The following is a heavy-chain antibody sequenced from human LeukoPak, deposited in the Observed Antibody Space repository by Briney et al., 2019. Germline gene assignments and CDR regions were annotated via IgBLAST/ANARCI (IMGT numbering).Heavy chain of an antibody. J-gene: IGHJ5*02. V-gene: IGHV4-59*01. CDR3: ARAPRLQPKLWFDP. D-gene: IGHD2-15*01. CDR2: VYYTGTT. CDR1: GFSFSLYT. Sequence: PGGSLRLSCAASGFSFSLYTMNWICQSPGKGLEWIGYVYYTGTTNYNPSLKSRVTISVDSSNNRFSLNLASMTAADTAVYYCARAPRLQPKLWFDPWGQGTLVTVSS.